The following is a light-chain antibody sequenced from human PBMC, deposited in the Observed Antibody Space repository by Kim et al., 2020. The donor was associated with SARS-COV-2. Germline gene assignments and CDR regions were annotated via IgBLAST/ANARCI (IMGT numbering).Light chain of an antibody. CDR2: AAS. CDR3: QQYYSYPRT. V-gene: IGKV1-8*01. CDR1: QGISSY. Sequence: AIRITQSPYSLSASTGDRVTITCRASQGISSYLAWYQQKPGKAPKLLIYAASTLQSGVPSRFSGSGSGTDFTLTISCLQSEDFATYYCQQYYSYPRTFGQGTKVDIK. J-gene: IGKJ1*01.